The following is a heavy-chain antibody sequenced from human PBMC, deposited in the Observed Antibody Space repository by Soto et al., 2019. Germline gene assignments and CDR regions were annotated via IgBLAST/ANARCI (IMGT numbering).Heavy chain of an antibody. D-gene: IGHD5-12*01. J-gene: IGHJ6*02. CDR1: GFTYSSAW. CDR3: AKMINSGYDDGYYYGMDV. CDR2: IKSKTDGGTT. Sequence: GGSLRLSCAASGFTYSSAWMSWVRQAPGKGLEWVGRIKSKTDGGTTDYATPVRGRFTISRDDSKNTLYLQMNSLKTEDTAIYYCAKMINSGYDDGYYYGMDVWGQGTRVTVSS. V-gene: IGHV3-15*01.